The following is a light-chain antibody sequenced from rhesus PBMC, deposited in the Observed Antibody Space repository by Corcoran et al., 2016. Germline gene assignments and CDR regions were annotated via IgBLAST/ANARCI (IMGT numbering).Light chain of an antibody. CDR1: QSISSW. CDR2: KAS. J-gene: IGKJ2*01. V-gene: IGKV1-22*01. CDR3: LQYSSSPYS. Sequence: DIQMTQSPSSLSASVGDTVTITCRASQSISSWLDWYQQKPGKAPKLLIYKASRLESGVPSRFSGSGLGTDVTLPISSLQPEDFAIYYCLQYSSSPYSFGQGTKVEIK.